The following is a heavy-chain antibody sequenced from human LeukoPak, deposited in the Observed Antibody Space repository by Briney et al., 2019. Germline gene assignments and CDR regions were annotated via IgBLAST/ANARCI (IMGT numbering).Heavy chain of an antibody. CDR1: GFTVSSNY. J-gene: IGHJ2*01. CDR2: IYSGGST. CDR3: ARATDYGDSGYFDL. V-gene: IGHV3-53*01. Sequence: GGSLRLSCAASGFTVSSNYMSRMRQAPGKGLEWVSVIYSGGSTYYADSVKGRFTISRDNSKNTLYLQMNRLRAEDTAVYYCARATDYGDSGYFDLWGRGTLVTVSS. D-gene: IGHD4-17*01.